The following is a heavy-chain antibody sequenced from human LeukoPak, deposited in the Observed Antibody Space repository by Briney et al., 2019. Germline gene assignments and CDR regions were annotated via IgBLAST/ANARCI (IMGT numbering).Heavy chain of an antibody. CDR2: IYYSGST. CDR1: GGSISSSSYY. CDR3: ARVRYYDSSGYYPDY. Sequence: SETLYLTCTVSGGSISSSSYYWGWIRQPPGKGLEWIGSIYYSGSTYYDPSLKSRVTISVDTSRNQFSLKLSSVTAADTAVYYCARVRYYDSSGYYPDYWGQGTLVTVSS. D-gene: IGHD3-22*01. V-gene: IGHV4-39*07. J-gene: IGHJ4*02.